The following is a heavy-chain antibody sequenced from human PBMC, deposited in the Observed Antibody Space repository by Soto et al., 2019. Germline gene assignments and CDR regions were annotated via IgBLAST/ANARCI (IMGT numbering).Heavy chain of an antibody. Sequence: WETLSLTCAVYGGSFSGYYWSWIRQPPGKGLEWIGEINHSGSTNYNPSLKSRVTISVDTSKNQFSLKLSSVTAADTAVYYCAREAIAVAGTRRVWFDPWGQGTLVTVSS. J-gene: IGHJ5*02. CDR2: INHSGST. CDR3: AREAIAVAGTRRVWFDP. CDR1: GGSFSGYY. D-gene: IGHD6-19*01. V-gene: IGHV4-34*01.